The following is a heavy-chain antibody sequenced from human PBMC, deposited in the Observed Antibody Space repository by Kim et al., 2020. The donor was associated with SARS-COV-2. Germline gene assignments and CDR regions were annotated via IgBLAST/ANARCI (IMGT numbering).Heavy chain of an antibody. CDR3: ARGIVVAPPDY. CDR1: GFTVSTYW. J-gene: IGHJ4*02. D-gene: IGHD3-22*01. CDR2: INSDGRST. Sequence: GGSLRLSCAASGFTVSTYWMHWVRQAPGKGMVWVSRINSDGRSTNYADSVKGRFTISRDNAKNTVYLQMNSLRVEDTTVYYCARGIVVAPPDYWGQGTLVTVPS. V-gene: IGHV3-74*01.